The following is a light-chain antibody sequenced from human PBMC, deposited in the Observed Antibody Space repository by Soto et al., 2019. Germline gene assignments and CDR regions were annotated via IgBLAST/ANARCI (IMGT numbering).Light chain of an antibody. Sequence: EIVLTQSPATLSSSPGERATLSCRASQSISSYLAWYQQKPGQAPRLLIYDGSNRATGIPARFSGSGSETDFTLTISSLEPEDFASYYCQQRRSWPLTFGGGTKVDIK. CDR1: QSISSY. CDR2: DGS. V-gene: IGKV3-11*01. J-gene: IGKJ4*01. CDR3: QQRRSWPLT.